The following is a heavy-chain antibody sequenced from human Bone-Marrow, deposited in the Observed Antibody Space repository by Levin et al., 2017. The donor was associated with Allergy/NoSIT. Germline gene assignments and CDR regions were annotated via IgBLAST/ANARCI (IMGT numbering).Heavy chain of an antibody. CDR1: GFTVSNNY. Sequence: GGYLRLSCAASGFTVSNNYMSWVRQAPGKGLEGVSIIYSGGNTYYADSVKGRFTMSRDRSKNTVYLQMNSLRAEDTAVYYCATSPTSGYWGQGTLVTVSS. V-gene: IGHV3-53*01. CDR3: ATSPTSGY. J-gene: IGHJ4*02. CDR2: IYSGGNT.